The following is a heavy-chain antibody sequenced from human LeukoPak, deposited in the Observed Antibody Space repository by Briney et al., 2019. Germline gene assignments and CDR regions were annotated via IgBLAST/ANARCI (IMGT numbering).Heavy chain of an antibody. CDR2: IIPILGIA. Sequence: ASVKVSCKASGGTFSSYAISWVRQAPGQGLEWMGRIIPILGIANYAQKFQGRVTITADKSTSTAYMELSSLRSEDTAVYYCARGTREYSCMDGWGQGTTVIVSS. CDR3: ARGTREYSCMDG. CDR1: GGTFSSYA. J-gene: IGHJ6*02. D-gene: IGHD1-14*01. V-gene: IGHV1-69*04.